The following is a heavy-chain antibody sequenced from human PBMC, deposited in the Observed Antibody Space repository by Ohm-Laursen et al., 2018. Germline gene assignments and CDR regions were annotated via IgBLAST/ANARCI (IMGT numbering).Heavy chain of an antibody. D-gene: IGHD4-11*01. CDR3: ARVGTTVAAGTLDY. Sequence: SLRLSCAASGFIFSSYSMSWVCQAPGKGLEWVSSISSGGGHTYYTDSVKGRFSISRDNAKNTLFLQMDSLRVEDTAVYYCARVGTTVAAGTLDYWGQGTLVTVSS. V-gene: IGHV3-21*04. CDR2: ISSGGGHT. CDR1: GFIFSSYS. J-gene: IGHJ4*02.